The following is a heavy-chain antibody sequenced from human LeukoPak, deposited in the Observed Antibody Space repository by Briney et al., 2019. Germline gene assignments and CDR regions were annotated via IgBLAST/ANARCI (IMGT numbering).Heavy chain of an antibody. D-gene: IGHD3-22*01. V-gene: IGHV3-23*01. Sequence: GSLRLSCAASGFTFSSYAMSWVRQAPGKGLEWVSAISGSGGSTYYADSVKGRFTISRDNSKNTLYLQMNSLRAEDTAVYYCAKADYYDSSGYYYHCDYWGQGTLVTVSS. CDR1: GFTFSSYA. J-gene: IGHJ4*02. CDR2: ISGSGGST. CDR3: AKADYYDSSGYYYHCDY.